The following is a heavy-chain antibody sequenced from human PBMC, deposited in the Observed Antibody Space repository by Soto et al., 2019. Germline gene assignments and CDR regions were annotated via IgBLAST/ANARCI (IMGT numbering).Heavy chain of an antibody. Sequence: PGESLKISCKASGYNFTNYWISWVRQVPGKCLEWMWMIDPSDSYTNYSPSFQGHVTISADKSISTAYLQCSSLKASDTAMYSCARHIRHSSGYYTSAFDIWGQGTMVTVSS. V-gene: IGHV5-10-1*01. CDR1: GYNFTNYW. CDR2: IDPSDSYT. J-gene: IGHJ3*02. D-gene: IGHD3-22*01. CDR3: ARHIRHSSGYYTSAFDI.